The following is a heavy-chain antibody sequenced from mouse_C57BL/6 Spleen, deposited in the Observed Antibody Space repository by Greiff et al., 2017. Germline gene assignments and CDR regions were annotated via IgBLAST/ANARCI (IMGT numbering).Heavy chain of an antibody. CDR3: AREDYGSSYVDFDV. CDR1: GFTFSDYY. Sequence: EVQRVESEGGLVQPGSSMKLSCTASGFTFSDYYMAWVRQVPEKGLEWVANINYDGSSTYYLDSLKSRFIISRDNAKNILYLQMSSLKSEDTATDYCAREDYGSSYVDFDVWGTGTTVTVSS. V-gene: IGHV5-16*01. D-gene: IGHD1-1*01. CDR2: INYDGSST. J-gene: IGHJ1*03.